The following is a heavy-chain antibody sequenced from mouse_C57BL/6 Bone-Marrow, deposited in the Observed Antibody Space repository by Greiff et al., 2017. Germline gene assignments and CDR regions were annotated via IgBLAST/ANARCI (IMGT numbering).Heavy chain of an antibody. CDR2: IDPSDSST. V-gene: IGHV1-50*01. Sequence: VQLQQPGAELVKPGASVKLSCKASGYTFTSYWMQWVKQRPGQGLEWIGEIDPSDSSTNYNQKFKGKATLTVDPSSSTAYMQLSNLTSEDSAVXYCAGSDGYYEEVFAYWGQGTLVTVSA. J-gene: IGHJ3*01. CDR1: GYTFTSYW. D-gene: IGHD2-3*01. CDR3: AGSDGYYEEVFAY.